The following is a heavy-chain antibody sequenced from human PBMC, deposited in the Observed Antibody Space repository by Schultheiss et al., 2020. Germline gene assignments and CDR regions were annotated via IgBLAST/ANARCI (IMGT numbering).Heavy chain of an antibody. Sequence: GESLKISCAASGFTVSSNYMSWVRQAPGKGLEWVGRIKSKTDGGTTDYAAPVKGRFTISRDDSKNTLYLQMNSLKTEDTAVYYCSRWRTPTDYWGQGTLVTVSS. J-gene: IGHJ4*02. CDR3: SRWRTPTDY. V-gene: IGHV3-15*01. D-gene: IGHD4-23*01. CDR2: IKSKTDGGTT. CDR1: GFTVSSNY.